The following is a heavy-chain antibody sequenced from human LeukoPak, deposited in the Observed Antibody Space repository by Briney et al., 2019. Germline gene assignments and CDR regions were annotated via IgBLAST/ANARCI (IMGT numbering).Heavy chain of an antibody. V-gene: IGHV4-59*02. CDR3: ARGSQLPACRFDY. J-gene: IGHJ4*02. Sequence: PSETLSLTCTVSGASVSDSYWSWVRQPPGRELEWIGYISYSGSPNYNPSLKGRVAISLYTSKSQFSLKLSSVTAADTAVYYCARGSQLPACRFDYWGQGTLVTVSS. CDR1: GASVSDSY. D-gene: IGHD5-18*01. CDR2: ISYSGSP.